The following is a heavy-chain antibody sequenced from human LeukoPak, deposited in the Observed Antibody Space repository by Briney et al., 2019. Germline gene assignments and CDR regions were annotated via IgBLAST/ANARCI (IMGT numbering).Heavy chain of an antibody. Sequence: SETLSLTCAVSDDSFSSHYWTWIRQPPGKGLEWIGYISYIGSTNYNPSLKSRVTISIDTSKNQFSLKLTSVTAADTAVHYCARDLVTVTKGFDIWGQGTMVSVSS. CDR3: ARDLVTVTKGFDI. V-gene: IGHV4-59*11. J-gene: IGHJ3*02. CDR1: DDSFSSHY. D-gene: IGHD4-17*01. CDR2: ISYIGST.